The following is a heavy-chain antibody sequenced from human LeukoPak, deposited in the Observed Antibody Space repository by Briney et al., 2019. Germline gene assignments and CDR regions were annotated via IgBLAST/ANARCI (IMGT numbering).Heavy chain of an antibody. D-gene: IGHD6-13*01. CDR3: ARDRSSSSWYYYYYMDV. J-gene: IGHJ6*03. V-gene: IGHV4-4*07. Sequence: SETLSLTCAVYGGSFSGYYWSWIRQPAGKGLEWIGRIYTSGSTNYNPSLKSRVTISVDTSKNQFSLKLSSVTAADTAVYYCARDRSSSSWYYYYYMDVWGKGTTVTVSS. CDR1: GGSFSGYY. CDR2: IYTSGST.